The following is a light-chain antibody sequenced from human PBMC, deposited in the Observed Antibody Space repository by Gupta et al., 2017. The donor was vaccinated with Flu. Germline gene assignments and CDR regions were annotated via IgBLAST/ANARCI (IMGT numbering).Light chain of an antibody. CDR3: MQALHTRT. Sequence: PFTPGEPASISCRSSQSLLHSNGYNYLDWYLQKPGQSPQVLIYLGSNRASGVPDRFSGSGSGTDFTLKISRVEAEDVGVYYCMQALHTRTFGQGTKLEIK. V-gene: IGKV2-28*01. CDR1: QSLLHSNGYNY. CDR2: LGS. J-gene: IGKJ2*01.